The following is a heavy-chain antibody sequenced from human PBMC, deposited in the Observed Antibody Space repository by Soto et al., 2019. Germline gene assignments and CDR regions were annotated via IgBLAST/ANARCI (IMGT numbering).Heavy chain of an antibody. CDR1: GFTFSSYW. CDR3: ARGYSSSWYGDNWFDP. J-gene: IGHJ5*02. V-gene: IGHV3-74*01. D-gene: IGHD6-13*01. Sequence: GGSLRLSCAASGFTFSSYWMHWVRQAPGKGLVWVSRINSDGSSTSYADSVKGRFTISRDNAKNTLYLQMNSLRAEDTAVYYCARGYSSSWYGDNWFDPWGQGTLVTVSS. CDR2: INSDGSST.